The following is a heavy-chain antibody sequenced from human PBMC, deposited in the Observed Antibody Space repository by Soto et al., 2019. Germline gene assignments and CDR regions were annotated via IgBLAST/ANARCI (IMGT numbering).Heavy chain of an antibody. J-gene: IGHJ4*02. V-gene: IGHV1-69*02. CDR3: ARIEYYYDSSATGDDYFDY. Sequence: QVQLVQSGAEVKKPGSSVKVSCKASGGTFSSYTISWVRQAPGQGLEWMGRIIAILGIANYAQKFQGRVTITADKSTSTAYMELSSLRSEDTAVYYCARIEYYYDSSATGDDYFDYWGQGTLVTVSS. CDR1: GGTFSSYT. CDR2: IIAILGIA. D-gene: IGHD3-22*01.